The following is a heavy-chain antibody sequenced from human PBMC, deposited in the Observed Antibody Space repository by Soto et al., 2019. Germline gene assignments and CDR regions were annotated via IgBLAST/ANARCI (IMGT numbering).Heavy chain of an antibody. CDR3: ARSSDDYGGEDAFDI. J-gene: IGHJ3*02. Sequence: GGSLRLSCAASGFTFSSYAMHWVRQAPGKGLEWVAVISYDGSNKYYADSVKGRFTISRDNSKNTLYLQMNSLRAEDTAVYYCARSSDDYGGEDAFDIWGQGTMVTVSS. CDR2: ISYDGSNK. V-gene: IGHV3-30-3*01. CDR1: GFTFSSYA. D-gene: IGHD4-17*01.